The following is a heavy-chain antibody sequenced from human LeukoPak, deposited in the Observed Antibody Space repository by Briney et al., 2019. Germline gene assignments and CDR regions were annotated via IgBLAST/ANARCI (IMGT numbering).Heavy chain of an antibody. V-gene: IGHV3-23*01. CDR1: GFTFSSYS. CDR3: AKGIAAAGFVDY. Sequence: GGSLRLSCAASGFTFSSYSMSWVRQAPGKGLEWVSAISGSGGSTYYADSVKGRFTISRDNSKNTLYLQMNSLRAEDTAVYYCAKGIAAAGFVDYWGQGTLVTVAS. D-gene: IGHD6-13*01. J-gene: IGHJ4*02. CDR2: ISGSGGST.